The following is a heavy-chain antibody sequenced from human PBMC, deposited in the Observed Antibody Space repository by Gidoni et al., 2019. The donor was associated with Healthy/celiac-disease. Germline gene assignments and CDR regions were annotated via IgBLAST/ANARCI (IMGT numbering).Heavy chain of an antibody. CDR1: GFTFSSYA. D-gene: IGHD3-3*01. CDR3: ANQVTIFGVVIGFGGSYGMDV. Sequence: EVQLLESGGGLVQPGGSLRLSCAASGFTFSSYAMSWVRQAPGKGLEWVSAISGSGGSTYYADSVKGRFTISRDNSKNTLYLQMNSLRAEDTAVYYCANQVTIFGVVIGFGGSYGMDVWGQGTTVTVSS. CDR2: ISGSGGST. V-gene: IGHV3-23*01. J-gene: IGHJ6*02.